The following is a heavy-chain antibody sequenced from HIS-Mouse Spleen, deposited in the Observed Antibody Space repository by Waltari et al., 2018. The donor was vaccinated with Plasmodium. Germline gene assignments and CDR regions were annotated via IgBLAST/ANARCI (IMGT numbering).Heavy chain of an antibody. CDR3: AREEITGTHVGY. J-gene: IGHJ4*02. D-gene: IGHD1-7*01. CDR2: IYHSGST. Sequence: QVQLQESGPGLVKPSETLSLTCTVSGYSISSGYYWGWIRQPPGKGLEWIGSIYHSGSTYYNPSLKSRVTISVDTSKNQFSLKLSSVTAADTAVYYCAREEITGTHVGYWGQGTLVTVSS. CDR1: GYSISSGYY. V-gene: IGHV4-38-2*02.